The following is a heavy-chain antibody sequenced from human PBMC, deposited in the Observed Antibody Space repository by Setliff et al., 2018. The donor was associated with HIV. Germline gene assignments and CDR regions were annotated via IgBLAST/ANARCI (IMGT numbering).Heavy chain of an antibody. V-gene: IGHV1-2*06. CDR2: INPNSGGT. D-gene: IGHD3-3*01. CDR3: ATLPRGFWSGSYTGY. J-gene: IGHJ4*02. Sequence: ASVKVSCKASGYIFTDYYMHWVRQAPGQELGWMGRINPNSGGTNYAQKFQGRVTMTRDTSISTASMELSRLRSDDTAVYYCATLPRGFWSGSYTGYWGQGTLVTVSS. CDR1: GYIFTDYY.